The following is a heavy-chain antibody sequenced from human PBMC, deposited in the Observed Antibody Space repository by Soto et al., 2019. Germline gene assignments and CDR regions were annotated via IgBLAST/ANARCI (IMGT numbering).Heavy chain of an antibody. D-gene: IGHD1-1*01. CDR1: GFMFSSAW. Sequence: EVQMVQSVGDLVKPGGSLRLSCVTSGFMFSSAWMNWVRQAPGKGLEWVARIKTKGDGETSDYAAPVKGTFTISRADSQTSVSLQMNSLRAEDIAVDYCVAGWNDFWGQGNLVSVSS. J-gene: IGHJ4*02. V-gene: IGHV3-15*01. CDR2: IKTKGDGETS. CDR3: VAGWNDF.